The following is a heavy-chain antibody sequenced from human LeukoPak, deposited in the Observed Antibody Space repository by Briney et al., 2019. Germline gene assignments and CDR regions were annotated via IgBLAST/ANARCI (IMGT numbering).Heavy chain of an antibody. CDR1: GYTFTGYY. J-gene: IGHJ5*02. Sequence: GASVKVSCKASGYTFTGYYMHWVRQAPGQGLEWMGWINPNSGGTNYAQKFQGRVTMTRDTSISTAYMELSRLRSDDTAVYYCARERRATRYNWSDPWGQGTLVTVSS. D-gene: IGHD1-26*01. CDR2: INPNSGGT. CDR3: ARERRATRYNWSDP. V-gene: IGHV1-2*02.